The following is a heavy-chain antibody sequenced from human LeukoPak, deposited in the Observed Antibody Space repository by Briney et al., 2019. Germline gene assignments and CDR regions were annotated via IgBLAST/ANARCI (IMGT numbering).Heavy chain of an antibody. V-gene: IGHV3-74*01. CDR2: INSDGSST. CDR3: ARDPAYYDFWSGYISFFDY. J-gene: IGHJ4*02. CDR1: GLTFSSYW. D-gene: IGHD3-3*01. Sequence: GGSLRLSCAASGLTFSSYWMHWVRQAPGKGLVWVSRINSDGSSTSYADSVKGRFTISRDNAKNTLYLQMNSLRAEDTAVYYCARDPAYYDFWSGYISFFDYWGQGTLVTVSS.